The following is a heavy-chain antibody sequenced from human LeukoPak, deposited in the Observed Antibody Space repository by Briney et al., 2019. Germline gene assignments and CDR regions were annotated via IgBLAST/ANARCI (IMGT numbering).Heavy chain of an antibody. V-gene: IGHV4-39*01. Sequence: PSETLSHTCTVSGGSINSGTYYWGWIRQPPGKGLEWIASMYHDGRTSYNPSLESRVTISIDTSTNQFSLMLSSVTAADTAVYYCASDHKSITMRKGQYFVDWWEGGLVTVSS. D-gene: IGHD1-14*01. CDR1: GGSINSGTYY. CDR3: ASDHKSITMRKGQYFVD. J-gene: IGHJ4*03. CDR2: MYHDGRT.